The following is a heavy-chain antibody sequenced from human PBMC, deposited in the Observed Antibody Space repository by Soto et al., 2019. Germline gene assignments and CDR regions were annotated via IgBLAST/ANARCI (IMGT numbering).Heavy chain of an antibody. J-gene: IGHJ3*02. D-gene: IGHD6-19*01. CDR2: IYYSGST. V-gene: IGHV4-39*01. CDR1: GGSINSHTYY. CDR3: ARNSSGWSDRSAFDI. Sequence: QLQLQESGPGLVKPSETLSLTCIVSGGSINSHTYYWGWIRQPPGNGLEWIGSIYYSGSTHYNPSLKSRVTISVDTSMSQFSLKLNYVTAADTALYYGARNSSGWSDRSAFDIWGQGTVVTNSS.